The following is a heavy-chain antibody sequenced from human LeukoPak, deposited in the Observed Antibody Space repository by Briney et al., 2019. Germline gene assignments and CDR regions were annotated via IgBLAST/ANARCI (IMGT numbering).Heavy chain of an antibody. Sequence: PGGSLRLSCAASGFTFSDYYMSWIRQAPGKGLEWVSYISSSGSTIYYADSVKGRFTISRDNSKNTLYLQMNSLRAEDTAVYYCAGALWFGELLYDYWGQGTLVTVSS. D-gene: IGHD3-10*01. V-gene: IGHV3-11*01. CDR2: ISSSGSTI. J-gene: IGHJ4*02. CDR1: GFTFSDYY. CDR3: AGALWFGELLYDY.